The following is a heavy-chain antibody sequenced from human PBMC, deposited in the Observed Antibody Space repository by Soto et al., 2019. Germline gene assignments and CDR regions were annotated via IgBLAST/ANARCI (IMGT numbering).Heavy chain of an antibody. CDR1: GYTFTGYY. J-gene: IGHJ5*02. CDR2: INPNSGGT. CDR3: ARGGADIVAPGGCFDP. D-gene: IGHD2-15*01. Sequence: QVQLVQSGAEVKKPGASVKVSCKASGYTFTGYYMHWVRQAPGQGLEWMGWINPNSGGTNYAQKFQGWVTMTRDTSSSTADMELSRLRSDDTAVDYCARGGADIVAPGGCFDPWGQGTLVTVSS. V-gene: IGHV1-2*04.